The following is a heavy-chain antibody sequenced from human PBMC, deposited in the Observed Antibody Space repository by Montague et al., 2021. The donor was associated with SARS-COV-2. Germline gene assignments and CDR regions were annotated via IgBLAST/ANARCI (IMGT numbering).Heavy chain of an antibody. D-gene: IGHD3-10*01. V-gene: IGHV4-38-2*02. CDR3: ARDCYDYGSGSYQRWFDP. CDR1: GYSISSGYY. J-gene: IGHJ5*02. Sequence: SETLSLTCTVSGYSISSGYYGGWIRQPPGKGLEWIGSIYDSGSTXXNPXXXSRVTISVDTSKNQFSLTLSSVTAADTAVYYCARDCYDYGSGSYQRWFDPWGQGTLVTVSS. CDR2: IYDSGST.